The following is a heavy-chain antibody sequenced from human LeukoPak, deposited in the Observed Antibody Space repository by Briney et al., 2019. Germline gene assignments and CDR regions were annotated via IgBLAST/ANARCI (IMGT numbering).Heavy chain of an antibody. CDR3: AREVGYCSGGSCYSYFDY. CDR2: IYNSGIT. V-gene: IGHV4-59*01. J-gene: IGHJ4*02. CDR1: GASISTYY. Sequence: PSETLSLTCTVSGASISTYYWSWIRQPPGTGLEWIGYIYNSGITNYNPSLKSRVTISLDTSKNQFSLKLSSVTAADTAVYYCAREVGYCSGGSCYSYFDYWGQGTLVTVSS. D-gene: IGHD2-15*01.